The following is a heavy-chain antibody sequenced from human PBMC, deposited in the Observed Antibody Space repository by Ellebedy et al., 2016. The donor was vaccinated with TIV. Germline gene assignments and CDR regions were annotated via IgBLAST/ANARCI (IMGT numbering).Heavy chain of an antibody. Sequence: PGGSLRLSCAASGFTVSSNYMSWVRQAPGKGLEWVSVIYSGGSTYYADPVKGRFTISRDNAKNSVYLQMNSLRAEETAVYYCARDYSGNSYDDEVIDYWGQGTLVTVSS. D-gene: IGHD1-26*01. CDR2: IYSGGST. V-gene: IGHV3-53*01. CDR3: ARDYSGNSYDDEVIDY. J-gene: IGHJ4*02. CDR1: GFTVSSNY.